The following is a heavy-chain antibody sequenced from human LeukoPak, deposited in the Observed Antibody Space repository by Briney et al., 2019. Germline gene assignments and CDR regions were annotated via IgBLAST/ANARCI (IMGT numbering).Heavy chain of an antibody. V-gene: IGHV4-39*01. CDR3: YCLGYCSSTSCRAYDY. CDR2: IYYSGST. J-gene: IGHJ4*02. D-gene: IGHD2-2*01. CDR1: GGSISSSSYY. Sequence: PSETLSLTCTVSGGSISSSSYYWGWIRQPPGKGLEWIGSIYYSGSTYYNPSLKSRVTISVDTSKNQFSLKLSSVTAADTAVYYCYCLGYCSSTSCRAYDYWGQGTLVTVSS.